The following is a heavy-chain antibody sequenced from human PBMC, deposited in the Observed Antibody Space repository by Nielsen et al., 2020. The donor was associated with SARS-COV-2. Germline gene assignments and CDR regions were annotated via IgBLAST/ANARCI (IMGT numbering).Heavy chain of an antibody. D-gene: IGHD6-13*01. V-gene: IGHV3-11*04. CDR2: ISSSGSTI. CDR3: ARDRIAAAGMSYYYYGMDV. J-gene: IGHJ6*02. CDR1: GFTFSDYY. Sequence: GESLKISCAASGFTFSDYYMSWIRQAPGKGLEWVSYISSSGSTIYYADSVKGRFTISRDNAKNSLYLQMNSLRAEDTAVYYCARDRIAAAGMSYYYYGMDVWGQGTTVTVSS.